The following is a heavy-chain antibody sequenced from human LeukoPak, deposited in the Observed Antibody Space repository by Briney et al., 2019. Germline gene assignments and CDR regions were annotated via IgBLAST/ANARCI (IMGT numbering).Heavy chain of an antibody. V-gene: IGHV4-59*12. CDR2: IYYSGST. D-gene: IGHD3-16*02. CDR3: ARVFPYVWGSYRYQSSLFFDY. J-gene: IGHJ4*02. Sequence: SETLSLTCTVSGGSISSYYWTWIRQPPGKGLEWIGHIYYSGSTNYNPSLKSRVTISVDTSKNQFSLKLSSVTAADTAVYYCARVFPYVWGSYRYQSSLFFDYWGQGTLVTVSS. CDR1: GGSISSYY.